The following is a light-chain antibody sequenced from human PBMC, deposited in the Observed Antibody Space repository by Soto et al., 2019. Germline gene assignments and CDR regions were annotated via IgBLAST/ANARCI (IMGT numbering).Light chain of an antibody. V-gene: IGKV3-15*01. Sequence: EMVMTQAPPTLSVSPGERATLSCRASQSVSSNLAWYQQKPGQSPRLLIYGASTRATGIPARFSGSGSGTEFTLTISSLPSEDFAVYYCQQYNNWPLPFGQGTKV. CDR1: QSVSSN. CDR3: QQYNNWPLP. J-gene: IGKJ1*01. CDR2: GAS.